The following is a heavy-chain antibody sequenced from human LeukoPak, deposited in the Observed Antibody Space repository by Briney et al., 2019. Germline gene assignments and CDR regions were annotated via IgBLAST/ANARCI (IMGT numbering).Heavy chain of an antibody. Sequence: GGSLRLSCAASGFTFSSYWMSWVRQAPGKGLEWVSAISRGGGSTYYADSVKGRFTISRDNSKNTLYLQMNSLRAEDTALYYCAKINRGEVAGHFDYWGQGTLVTVSS. D-gene: IGHD6-19*01. CDR2: ISRGGGST. CDR3: AKINRGEVAGHFDY. V-gene: IGHV3-23*01. J-gene: IGHJ4*02. CDR1: GFTFSSYW.